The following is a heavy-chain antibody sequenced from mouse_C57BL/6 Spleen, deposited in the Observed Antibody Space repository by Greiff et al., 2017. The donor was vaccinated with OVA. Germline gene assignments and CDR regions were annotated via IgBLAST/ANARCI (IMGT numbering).Heavy chain of an antibody. J-gene: IGHJ4*01. CDR2: IHPNSGST. D-gene: IGHD2-4*01. CDR3: ARSKDYDSTLYAMDY. CDR1: GYTFTSYW. V-gene: IGHV1-64*01. Sequence: QVQLQQPGAELVKPGASVKLSCKASGYTFTSYWMHWVKQRPGQGLEWIGMIHPNSGSTNYNEKFKSKATLTVDKSSSTAYMQLSSLTSEDSAVYYCARSKDYDSTLYAMDYWGQGTSVTVSS.